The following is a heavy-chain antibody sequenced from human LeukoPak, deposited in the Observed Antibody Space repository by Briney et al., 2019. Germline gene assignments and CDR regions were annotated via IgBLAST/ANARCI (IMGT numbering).Heavy chain of an antibody. CDR3: ARDWGQRGVGATLAN. V-gene: IGHV3-21*04. CDR2: ISSSSSYI. J-gene: IGHJ4*02. D-gene: IGHD1-26*01. Sequence: GGSLRLSCVASGFTFHSYSMNWVRQAPGKGLEWVSFISSSSSYIYYADSVKGRFTISRDNFKNTVDLQVSGLKEEDTAVYHCARDWGQRGVGATLANWGQGTLVIVSS. CDR1: GFTFHSYS.